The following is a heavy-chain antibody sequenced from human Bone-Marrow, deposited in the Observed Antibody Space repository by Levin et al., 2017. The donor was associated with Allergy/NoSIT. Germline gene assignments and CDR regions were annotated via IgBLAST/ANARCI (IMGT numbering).Heavy chain of an antibody. CDR2: IWYDGNYQ. CDR1: GFTFKSYA. Sequence: PGGSLRLSCAASGFTFKSYAMHWVRQAPGKGLEWLSLIWYDGNYQYYAESVKGRFTISRDNSKDTLYLELNSLRVEDTAVYSCGRGTGSGSFLVDFWGQGTLVTVSS. CDR3: GRGTGSGSFLVDF. V-gene: IGHV3-33*01. D-gene: IGHD3-10*01. J-gene: IGHJ4*02.